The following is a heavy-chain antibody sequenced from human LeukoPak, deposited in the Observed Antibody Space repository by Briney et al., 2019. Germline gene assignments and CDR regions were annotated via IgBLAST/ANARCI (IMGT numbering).Heavy chain of an antibody. CDR3: AKDLTRSRLWTTKSTGFDY. CDR1: GFTFSSYG. CDR2: IRYDGSIK. V-gene: IGHV3-30*02. D-gene: IGHD2-21*01. J-gene: IGHJ4*02. Sequence: GGSLGLSCAASGFTFSSYGIHWVRQAPGKGLEWVTFIRYDGSIKYYADSVKGRFTISRDNSKNTLYLQMNSLRAEDTAVYYCAKDLTRSRLWTTKSTGFDYWGQGTLVTVSS.